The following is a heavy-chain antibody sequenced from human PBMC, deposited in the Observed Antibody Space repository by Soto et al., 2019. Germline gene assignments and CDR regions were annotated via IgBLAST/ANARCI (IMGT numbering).Heavy chain of an antibody. D-gene: IGHD3-3*01. J-gene: IGHJ6*02. V-gene: IGHV3-23*01. CDR2: ISGSGGTT. CDR1: GYTFTSYG. Sequence: SCKASGYTFTSYGIHWVRQAPGKGLEWVSAISGSGGTTYYSDSVKGRFTISRDNSKNTVYLQMNDLRVEDAAEYFCAKDSWAIFGVPAGEYYAMDVWGQGTTVTVSS. CDR3: AKDSWAIFGVPAGEYYAMDV.